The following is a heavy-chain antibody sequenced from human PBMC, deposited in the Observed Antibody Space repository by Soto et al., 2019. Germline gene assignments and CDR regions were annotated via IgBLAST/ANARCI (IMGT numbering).Heavy chain of an antibody. Sequence: KTSETLSLTCTVSGGSISSSSYYWGWIRQPPGKGLEWIGSIYYSGSTYYNPSLKSRVTISVDTSKNQFSLKLSSVTAADTAVYYCARDRVGIVATRTGDYYYYYGMDVWGQGTTVTVSS. D-gene: IGHD5-12*01. CDR2: IYYSGST. V-gene: IGHV4-39*07. CDR3: ARDRVGIVATRTGDYYYYYGMDV. J-gene: IGHJ6*02. CDR1: GGSISSSSYY.